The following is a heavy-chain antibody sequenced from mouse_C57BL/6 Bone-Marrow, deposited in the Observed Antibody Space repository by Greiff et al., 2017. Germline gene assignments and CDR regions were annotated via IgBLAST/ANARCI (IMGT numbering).Heavy chain of an antibody. CDR2: IDPNSGGT. D-gene: IGHD1-1*02. Sequence: QVQLQQSGAELVKPGASVKLSCKASGYTFTSYGMHWVKQRPGRGLEWIGRIDPNSGGTKYNEKFKSQATLTVDKPSSTAYMKLSSLTSEDSAVXKCACASTVVYLDYWGQGTTVTVSS. V-gene: IGHV1-72*01. J-gene: IGHJ2*01. CDR3: ACASTVVYLDY. CDR1: GYTFTSYG.